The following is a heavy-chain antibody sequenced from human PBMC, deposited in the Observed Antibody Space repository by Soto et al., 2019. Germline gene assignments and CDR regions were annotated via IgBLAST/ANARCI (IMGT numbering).Heavy chain of an antibody. V-gene: IGHV3-30-3*01. Sequence: QVQLVESGVGVVQPGRSLRLSCAASGFTFSSYAMHWVRQAPGKGLEWVAVISYDGSNKYYADSVKGRFTISRDNSKNTLYMQMNSLRAEDTAVYYCARPMIVVVITTAGIDYWGQGNLVTVSS. CDR2: ISYDGSNK. D-gene: IGHD3-22*01. J-gene: IGHJ4*02. CDR1: GFTFSSYA. CDR3: ARPMIVVVITTAGIDY.